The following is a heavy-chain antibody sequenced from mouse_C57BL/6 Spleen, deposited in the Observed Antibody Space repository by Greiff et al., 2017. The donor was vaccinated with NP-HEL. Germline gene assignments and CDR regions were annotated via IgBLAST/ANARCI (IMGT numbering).Heavy chain of an antibody. CDR2: IDPSDSYT. J-gene: IGHJ2*01. V-gene: IGHV1-50*01. D-gene: IGHD2-1*01. CDR3: ARGGIDGTYYFDY. Sequence: QVQLQQPGAELVKPGASVKLSCKASGYTFTSYWMQWVKQRPGQGLEWIGEIDPSDSYTNYNQKFKGKATLTVDTSSSTAYMQLSSLTSEDSAVYYCARGGIDGTYYFDYGGQGTTLTVSS. CDR1: GYTFTSYW.